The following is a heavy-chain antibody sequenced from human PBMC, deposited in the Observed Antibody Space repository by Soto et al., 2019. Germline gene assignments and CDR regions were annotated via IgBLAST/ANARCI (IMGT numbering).Heavy chain of an antibody. D-gene: IGHD4-17*01. CDR2: IIPSFGTA. J-gene: IGHJ4*02. Sequence: QVQLVQSGAEVKKPGSSVKVSCKASGGTFSSYAISWVRQAPGQGLEWMGGIIPSFGTANYAQKFQGRVTITADESTSTAYMELSSLRSEDTAVYYCASLSWTTVTPSSRDQFDYWGQGTLVTVSS. V-gene: IGHV1-69*01. CDR3: ASLSWTTVTPSSRDQFDY. CDR1: GGTFSSYA.